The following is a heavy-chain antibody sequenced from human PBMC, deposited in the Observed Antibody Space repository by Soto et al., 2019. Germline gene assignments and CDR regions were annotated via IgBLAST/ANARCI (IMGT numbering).Heavy chain of an antibody. CDR3: AKVAVGATIGYFDY. Sequence: GGSLRLSCAASGFTFSSHGMSWVRQAPGKGLEWVSVISGGGTSTYYADSVKGRFTISRDNFKNTLYLQMNSLRAEDTAVYYCAKVAVGATIGYFDYWGQGTLVTVSS. CDR1: GFTFSSHG. CDR2: ISGGGTST. D-gene: IGHD1-26*01. J-gene: IGHJ4*02. V-gene: IGHV3-23*01.